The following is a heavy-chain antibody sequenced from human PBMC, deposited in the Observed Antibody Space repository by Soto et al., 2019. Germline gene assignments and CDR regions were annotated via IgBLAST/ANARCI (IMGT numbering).Heavy chain of an antibody. Sequence: QVQLQESGPGLVKPSETLSLTCTVSGGSISSYYWSWIRQPPGKGLEWIGYIYYSGSTNYNPSLKSRVTISVDTSKNQFSLKLSSVTAADTAVYYCARALTRTNAFDIWGQGTMVTVSS. J-gene: IGHJ3*02. D-gene: IGHD1-7*01. V-gene: IGHV4-59*01. CDR2: IYYSGST. CDR1: GGSISSYY. CDR3: ARALTRTNAFDI.